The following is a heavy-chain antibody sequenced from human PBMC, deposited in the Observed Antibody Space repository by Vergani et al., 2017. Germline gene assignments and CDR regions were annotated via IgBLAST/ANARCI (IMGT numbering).Heavy chain of an antibody. D-gene: IGHD2-15*01. V-gene: IGHV4-59*01. CDR3: TRHWAVVAANNWFDP. CDR1: GGFMPGFY. J-gene: IGHJ5*02. Sequence: QVQLQESGPGVVKPSETLSLTCSVSGGFMPGFYWSWIRQSPGKRLEWIGYIYNTGTLKYNPSLKSRVTISIDTSKKQFSLNLTSVTAADTAVYYCTRHWAVVAANNWFDPWGQGTLVTVSS. CDR2: IYNTGTL.